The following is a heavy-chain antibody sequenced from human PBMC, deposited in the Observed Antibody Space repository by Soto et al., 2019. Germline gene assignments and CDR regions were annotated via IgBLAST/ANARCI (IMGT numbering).Heavy chain of an antibody. J-gene: IGHJ4*02. CDR2: INPSGGST. CDR1: GYTFTSYY. D-gene: IGHD2-15*01. CDR3: ARGGVVVAATPYYFDY. Sequence: CKASGYTFTSYYMHWVRQAPGQGLEWMGIINPSGGSTSYAQKFQGRVTMTRDTSTSTVYMELSSLRSEDTAVYYCARGGVVVAATPYYFDYWGQGTLVTASS. V-gene: IGHV1-46*01.